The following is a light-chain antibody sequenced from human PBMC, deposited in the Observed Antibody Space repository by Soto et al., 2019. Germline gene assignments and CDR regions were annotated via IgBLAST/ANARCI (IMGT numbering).Light chain of an antibody. CDR1: QGIRND. Sequence: AVQMTQSPSSLSASVGDRVTITCRASQGIRNDLGWYQQRPGKAPKLLIYAASSLQSGVPSRFSGSGSGTDFTLTISSLQPEDFATYYCLQDYNSPRTFGQGTKVEIK. CDR3: LQDYNSPRT. J-gene: IGKJ1*01. V-gene: IGKV1-6*01. CDR2: AAS.